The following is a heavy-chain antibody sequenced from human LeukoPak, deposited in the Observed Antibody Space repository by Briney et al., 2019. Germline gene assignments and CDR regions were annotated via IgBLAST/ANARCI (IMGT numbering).Heavy chain of an antibody. CDR3: ARETSGSGWLLWFDP. J-gene: IGHJ5*02. CDR1: GGSVSSGSYY. Sequence: KPSETLSLTCTVSGGSVSSGSYYWSWIRQPPGKGLEWIGYIYYSGSTNYNPSLKSRVTISVDTSKNQFSLKLSSVTAADTAVYYCARETSGSGWLLWFDPWGQGTLATVSS. V-gene: IGHV4-61*01. CDR2: IYYSGST. D-gene: IGHD6-19*01.